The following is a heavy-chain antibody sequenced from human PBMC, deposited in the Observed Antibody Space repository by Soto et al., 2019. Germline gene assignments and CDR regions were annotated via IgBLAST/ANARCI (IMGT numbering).Heavy chain of an antibody. V-gene: IGHV1-2*04. CDR3: ARGDIVVVVAADLYGMDV. J-gene: IGHJ6*02. Sequence: ASVKVSCKASGYTFTGYYMHWVRQPPGQGLEWMGWINPNSGGTNYAQKFQGWVTMTRDTSISTAYMELSRLRSDDTAVYYCARGDIVVVVAADLYGMDVWGQGTTVTVSS. D-gene: IGHD2-15*01. CDR2: INPNSGGT. CDR1: GYTFTGYY.